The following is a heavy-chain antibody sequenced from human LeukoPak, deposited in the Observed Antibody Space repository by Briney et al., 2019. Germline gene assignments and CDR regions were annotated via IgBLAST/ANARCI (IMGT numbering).Heavy chain of an antibody. CDR1: GFTFNSYG. CDR3: AKDRSGAYYDFWSGYIDY. V-gene: IGHV3-33*06. CDR2: KWYDGSNK. D-gene: IGHD3-3*01. Sequence: GGSLRLPRAASGFTFNSYGMHWVRQAPGKGLEGGAVKWYDGSNKYYADSVTCRFTISRDNSKNTLYLQMNSLRAEDTAVYYCAKDRSGAYYDFWSGYIDYWGQGTLVTVSS. J-gene: IGHJ4*02.